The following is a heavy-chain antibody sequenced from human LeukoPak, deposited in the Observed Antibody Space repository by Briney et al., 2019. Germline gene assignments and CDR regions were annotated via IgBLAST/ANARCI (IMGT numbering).Heavy chain of an antibody. V-gene: IGHV4-59*01. D-gene: IGHD4-23*01. J-gene: IGHJ3*02. CDR1: GGSISSYY. CDR3: ARAGGGDAFDI. Sequence: PSETLSPTCTVSGGSISSYYWSWIRQPPGKGLGYIGYIYYSGSTNYNPSLKSRVTISVDTSKNQFSLKLSSVTAADTAVYYCARAGGGDAFDIWGQGTMVTVSS. CDR2: IYYSGST.